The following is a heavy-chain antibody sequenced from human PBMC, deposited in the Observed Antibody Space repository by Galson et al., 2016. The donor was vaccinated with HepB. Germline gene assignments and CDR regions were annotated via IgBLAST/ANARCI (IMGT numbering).Heavy chain of an antibody. V-gene: IGHV1-2*04. D-gene: IGHD5-12*01. J-gene: IGHJ6*02. Sequence: SVKVSCKASGYTFTDYYMHWVRQAPGQGLEWMGWINPDSGGTNYAQKFQGWVTMTRDTSISTAYMELSRLRSDDTAVYYCARSDILATMDATFYYYGMDVWGQGTTVTGSS. CDR2: INPDSGGT. CDR3: ARSDILATMDATFYYYGMDV. CDR1: GYTFTDYY.